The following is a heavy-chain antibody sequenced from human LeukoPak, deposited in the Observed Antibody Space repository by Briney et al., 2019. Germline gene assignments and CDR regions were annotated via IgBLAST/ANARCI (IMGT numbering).Heavy chain of an antibody. CDR3: AGQLGYCTSTRCYVIDYHGMDV. D-gene: IGHD2-2*01. CDR1: GFTFSSYG. V-gene: IGHV3-33*01. J-gene: IGHJ6*02. Sequence: GGSLRLSCAASGFTFSSYGMHWVRQTPGKGLEWVAVIWYDGSNRYYAESVKGRFTISRDNSKNTLYLQMNSLRAEDTAVYYCAGQLGYCTSTRCYVIDYHGMDVWGQGTTVTVSS. CDR2: IWYDGSNR.